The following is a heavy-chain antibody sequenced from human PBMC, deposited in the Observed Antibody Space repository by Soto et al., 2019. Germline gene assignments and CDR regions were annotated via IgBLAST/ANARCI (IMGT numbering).Heavy chain of an antibody. J-gene: IGHJ6*02. CDR2: IDQNGIT. V-gene: IGHV4-4*02. Sequence: PSETLSLTCAVSGDPISSSKWWTWVRQTPGKGLEWIGKIDQNGITNYNPSLESRVTILKDNSKNQLSLKLTSVTAVDSAVYYCARLNRDYYYYGMDVWGQGATVTVS. CDR1: GDPISSSKW. CDR3: ARLNRDYYYYGMDV.